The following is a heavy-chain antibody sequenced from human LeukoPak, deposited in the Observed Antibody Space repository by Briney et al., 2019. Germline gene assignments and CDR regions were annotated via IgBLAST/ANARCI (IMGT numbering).Heavy chain of an antibody. CDR2: IYCGGST. Sequence: GGSLRLSCAASGVTLSSNYMSWVRQAPGKGLEWVSVIYCGGSTYYADSVKGRFTISRGNSKNTLYLKMNSLRAEDTAVYYCARGMCSDGVCYFLADYWGQGTLVTVSS. V-gene: IGHV3-53*01. CDR3: ARGMCSDGVCYFLADY. D-gene: IGHD2-15*01. J-gene: IGHJ4*02. CDR1: GVTLSSNY.